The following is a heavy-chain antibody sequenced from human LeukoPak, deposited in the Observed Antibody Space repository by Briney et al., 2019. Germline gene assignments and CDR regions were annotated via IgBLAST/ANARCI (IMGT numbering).Heavy chain of an antibody. CDR1: GYTFTGYY. Sequence: GASVKVSCKAFGYTFTGYYLHWVRQAPGQGLEWMGWIDPNSGGTNYAQTFQGRVTMTRDTSISTAYMELSRLRSDDTAVYYCARAERVVPAAIISHYYYYYMDVWGKGTTVTVSS. V-gene: IGHV1-2*02. CDR2: IDPNSGGT. D-gene: IGHD2-2*02. CDR3: ARAERVVPAAIISHYYYYYMDV. J-gene: IGHJ6*03.